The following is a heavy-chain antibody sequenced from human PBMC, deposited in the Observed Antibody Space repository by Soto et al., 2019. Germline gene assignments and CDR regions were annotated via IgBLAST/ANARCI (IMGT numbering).Heavy chain of an antibody. Sequence: GGSLRLSCAASGFPFSNYAVSWVRQAPGKGLEWVSAISSSGDNTYYADSVKGRFTVSRDNFKNMLYLQMSRLRTEDTALYYCVKRGYPLAYYYGMDHWGQGTTVTVSS. V-gene: IGHV3-23*01. D-gene: IGHD5-12*01. CDR2: ISSSGDNT. CDR3: VKRGYPLAYYYGMDH. J-gene: IGHJ6*02. CDR1: GFPFSNYA.